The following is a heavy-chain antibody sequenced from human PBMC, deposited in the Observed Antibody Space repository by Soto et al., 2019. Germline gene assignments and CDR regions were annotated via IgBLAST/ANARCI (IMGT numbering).Heavy chain of an antibody. CDR2: MNPNSGNT. Sequence: QVQLVQSGAEVKKPGASVKVSCKASGYTFTSYDINWVRQATGQGLEWMGWMNPNSGNTGYAQKFQGRVTMTRNTSISTAYLELSSLGSEGTAGDYCARGVGSGSSQGPRFDYWGQGTLVTVSS. D-gene: IGHD1-26*01. CDR3: ARGVGSGSSQGPRFDY. J-gene: IGHJ4*02. CDR1: GYTFTSYD. V-gene: IGHV1-8*01.